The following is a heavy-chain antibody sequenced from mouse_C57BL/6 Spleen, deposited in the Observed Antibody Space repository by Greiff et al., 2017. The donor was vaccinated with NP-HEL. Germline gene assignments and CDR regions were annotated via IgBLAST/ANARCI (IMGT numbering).Heavy chain of an antibody. CDR1: GYTFTDYY. CDR3: ARSKLGRGTSWFAY. V-gene: IGHV1-75*01. CDR2: IFPGSGST. D-gene: IGHD4-1*01. Sequence: QVQLKESGPELVKPGASVKISCKASGYTFTDYYINWVKQRPGQGLEWIGWIFPGSGSTYYNEKFKGKATLTVDKSSSTAYMLLSSLTSEDSAVYYCARSKLGRGTSWFAYWGQGTLVTVSA. J-gene: IGHJ3*01.